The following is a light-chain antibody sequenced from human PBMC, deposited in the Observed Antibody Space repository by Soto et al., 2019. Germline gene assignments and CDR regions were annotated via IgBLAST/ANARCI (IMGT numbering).Light chain of an antibody. CDR3: QTWGTGNRV. V-gene: IGLV4-69*01. J-gene: IGLJ1*01. CDR1: SGHSNYA. Sequence: QPVLTQSPSASASLGASVKLTCTLSSGHSNYAIAWHQQQPEKGPRYLMKLNSDGSHRKGDGIPDRFSGSSSGAERYLTTSRLQSEDEADYYCQTWGTGNRVFGTGTKLTVL. CDR2: LNSDGSH.